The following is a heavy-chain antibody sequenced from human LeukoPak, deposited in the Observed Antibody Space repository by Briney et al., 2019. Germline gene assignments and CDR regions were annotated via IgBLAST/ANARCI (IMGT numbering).Heavy chain of an antibody. CDR3: ARVSANDAFDI. CDR2: ISSSSSYI. CDR1: GFTFSSYS. V-gene: IGHV3-21*01. J-gene: IGHJ3*02. Sequence: PGGSLRLSCAASGFTFSSYSMNWVRQAPGKGLKWVSSISSSSSYIYYADSVKGRFTISRDNAKNSLYLQMNSLRAEDTAVYYCARVSANDAFDIWGQGTMVTVSS. D-gene: IGHD6-25*01.